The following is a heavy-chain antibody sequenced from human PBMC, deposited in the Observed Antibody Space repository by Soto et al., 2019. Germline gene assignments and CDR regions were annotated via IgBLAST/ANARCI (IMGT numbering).Heavy chain of an antibody. Sequence: EVQLVESGGGPVKPGGSLRLSCTGSGFPFSAYNINWVRQAPGKGLEWVSSITVGSSHIYQPNSMKGRFTISRDDAKNSEYLQIDSLRDEDTALYYCSRSPEVGVRGAYWGQGTLVTVSS. V-gene: IGHV3-21*01. CDR2: ITVGSSHI. J-gene: IGHJ4*02. CDR3: SRSPEVGVRGAY. D-gene: IGHD3-16*01. CDR1: GFPFSAYN.